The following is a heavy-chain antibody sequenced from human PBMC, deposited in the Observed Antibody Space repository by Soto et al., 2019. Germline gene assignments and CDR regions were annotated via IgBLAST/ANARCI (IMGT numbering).Heavy chain of an antibody. CDR3: ARDRNYYDSSGYYEHFDY. D-gene: IGHD3-22*01. CDR1: GFTFSSYG. CDR2: IWYDGSNK. V-gene: IGHV3-33*01. Sequence: GGSLRLSCAASGFTFSSYGMHWVRQAPGKGLECVAVIWYDGSNKYYADSVKGRFTISRDNSKNTLYLQMNSLRAEDTAVYYCARDRNYYDSSGYYEHFDYWGQGTLVTVSS. J-gene: IGHJ4*02.